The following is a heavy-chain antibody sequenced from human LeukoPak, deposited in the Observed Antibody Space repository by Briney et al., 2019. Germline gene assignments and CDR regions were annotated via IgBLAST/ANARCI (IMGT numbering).Heavy chain of an antibody. Sequence: SETLSLICTVSGGSINSYYWNWIRQPAGKGLEWIGHIYTRGSTKYNPSLKSRVTMSIDTSKNQFPLNLYSVTAADTAVYYCATNYTAVSAFDSWGQGTLVTVSS. V-gene: IGHV4-4*07. J-gene: IGHJ4*02. CDR2: IYTRGST. CDR3: ATNYTAVSAFDS. D-gene: IGHD6-19*01. CDR1: GGSINSYY.